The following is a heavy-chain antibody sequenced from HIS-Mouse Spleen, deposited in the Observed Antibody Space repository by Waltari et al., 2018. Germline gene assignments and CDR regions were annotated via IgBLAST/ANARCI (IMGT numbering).Heavy chain of an antibody. CDR3: AREIPYSSSWYDWYFDL. Sequence: QLQLQESGPGLVTPSETLSLTCTVPGCSIRSSRYYWGWIRQPPGKGLGWIGSIYYSGSTYYNPSLKSRVTISVDTSKNQFSLKLSSVTAADTAVYYCAREIPYSSSWYDWYFDLWGRGTLVTVSS. J-gene: IGHJ2*01. CDR1: GCSIRSSRYY. D-gene: IGHD6-13*01. V-gene: IGHV4-39*07. CDR2: IYYSGST.